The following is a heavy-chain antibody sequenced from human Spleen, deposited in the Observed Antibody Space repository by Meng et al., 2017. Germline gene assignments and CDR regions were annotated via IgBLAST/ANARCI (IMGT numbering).Heavy chain of an antibody. D-gene: IGHD5-18*01. J-gene: IGHJ4*02. CDR1: GFTFSGSA. Sequence: GESLKISCAASGFTFSGSAMHWVRQASGKGLEWVGRIRSKANSYATAYAASVKGRFTISRDDSKNTAYLQMNSLKTEDTAVYYCTRTESDYSYADYWGQGTLVTVSS. CDR3: TRTESDYSYADY. CDR2: IRSKANSYAT. V-gene: IGHV3-73*01.